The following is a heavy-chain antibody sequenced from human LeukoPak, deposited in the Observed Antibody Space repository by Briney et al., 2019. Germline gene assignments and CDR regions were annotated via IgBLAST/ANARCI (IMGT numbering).Heavy chain of an antibody. CDR1: GFTFKNYN. D-gene: IGHD2-2*01. V-gene: IGHV3-48*01. Sequence: PGGSLRLSCAASGFTFKNYNMHWVRQAPGKGLECISYISSSSSSIYSADSVQGRFTVSRDNAKNSLFLQMNSLRAEDTAVYYCAREKYADLFEYWGQGTLVTVSS. J-gene: IGHJ4*02. CDR2: ISSSSSSI. CDR3: AREKYADLFEY.